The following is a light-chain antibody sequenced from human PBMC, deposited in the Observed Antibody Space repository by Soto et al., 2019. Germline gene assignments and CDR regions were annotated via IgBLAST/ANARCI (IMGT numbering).Light chain of an antibody. CDR1: QSVSSSY. CDR3: QQYGSSPPT. Sequence: EIVLTQSPGTLSLSPGERATLSCRASQSVSSSYLAWYQQKPGQAPRLLIYGASSRDTGIPDRFSGSGSGTDFTLTISRLEHEDDAVYYCQQYGSSPPTFSPGNKLEIK. CDR2: GAS. V-gene: IGKV3-20*01. J-gene: IGKJ2*01.